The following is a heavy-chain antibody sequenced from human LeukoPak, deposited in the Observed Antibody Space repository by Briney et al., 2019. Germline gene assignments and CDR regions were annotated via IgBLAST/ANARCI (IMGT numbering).Heavy chain of an antibody. CDR1: GGSISSSSYY. V-gene: IGHV4-39*07. CDR2: IYYSGST. CDR3: ARVSVVVPAAITHGVFDY. J-gene: IGHJ4*02. D-gene: IGHD2-2*02. Sequence: PSETLSLTCTVSGGSISSSSYYWGWIRQPPGKGLEWIGSIYYSGSTYYNPSLKSRVTISVDTSKNQFSLKLSSVTAADTAVYYCARVSVVVPAAITHGVFDYWGQGTLVTVSS.